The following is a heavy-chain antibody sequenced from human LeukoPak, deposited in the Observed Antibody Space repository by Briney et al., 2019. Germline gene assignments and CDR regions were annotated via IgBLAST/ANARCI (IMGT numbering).Heavy chain of an antibody. CDR1: GFTFSSCS. J-gene: IGHJ5*02. CDR3: ARGSGSYGPGA. CDR2: ISSSSSYI. Sequence: GGSLRLSCAASGFTFSSCSMNWVRQAPGKGLEWVSSISSSSSYIYYADSVKGRFTISRDNAKNSLYLQMNSLRAEDTAVYYCARGSGSYGPGAWGQGTLVTVSS. V-gene: IGHV3-21*01. D-gene: IGHD1-26*01.